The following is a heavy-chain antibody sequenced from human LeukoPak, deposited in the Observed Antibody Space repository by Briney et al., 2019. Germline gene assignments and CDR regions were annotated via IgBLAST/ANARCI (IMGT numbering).Heavy chain of an antibody. CDR3: ARSPVDYYYGSGSYFPWFDP. D-gene: IGHD3-10*01. J-gene: IGHJ5*02. CDR2: ISSSSSYT. V-gene: IGHV3-11*03. CDR1: GFTFSDYY. Sequence: GGSLRLSCAASGFTFSDYYMSWIRQAPGKGLEWVSYISSSSSYTNYADSVKGRFTISRDNAKNSLYLQMNSLRAEDTAVYYCARSPVDYYYGSGSYFPWFDPWGQGTLVTVSS.